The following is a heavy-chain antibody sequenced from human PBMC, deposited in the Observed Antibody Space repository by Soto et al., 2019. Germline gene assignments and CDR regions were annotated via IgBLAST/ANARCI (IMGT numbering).Heavy chain of an antibody. CDR1: GFTFSTYD. Sequence: GGSLRLSCAASGFTFSTYDMNWVRQAPGKGLEWISYISSSSATVYYTGSVRGRFTISRDNAKSSLYLQMNSLRAEDTAVYYCGRNGWGDYADSIDYWGQGTLVTVSS. V-gene: IGHV3-48*01. CDR3: GRNGWGDYADSIDY. J-gene: IGHJ4*02. D-gene: IGHD4-17*01. CDR2: ISSSSATV.